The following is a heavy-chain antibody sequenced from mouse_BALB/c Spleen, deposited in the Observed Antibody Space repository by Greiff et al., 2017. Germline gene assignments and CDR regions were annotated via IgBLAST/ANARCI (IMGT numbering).Heavy chain of an antibody. CDR2: IYPGDGDT. D-gene: IGHD2-12*01. CDR3: ARGYEGFAY. Sequence: VNVVESGPELVKPGASVKISCKASGYAFSSSWMNWVKQRPGQGLEWIGRIYPGDGDTNYNGKFKGKATLTADKSSSTAYMQLSSLTSVDSAVYFCARGYEGFAYWGQGTLVTVSA. V-gene: IGHV1-82*01. CDR1: GYAFSSSW. J-gene: IGHJ3*01.